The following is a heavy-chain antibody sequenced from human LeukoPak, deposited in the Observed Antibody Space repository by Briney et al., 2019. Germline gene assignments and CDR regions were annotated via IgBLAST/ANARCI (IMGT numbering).Heavy chain of an antibody. V-gene: IGHV3-23*01. J-gene: IGHJ5*02. CDR3: AKDPYSSSWYFWFDP. CDR1: GFTFSSYA. Sequence: PGASLRLCCAASGFTFSSYAMSWVRQAPGKGLEWVSAISGSGGSTYYADSVKGRFTISRDNSKNTLYLQMNSLRAEDTAVYYCAKDPYSSSWYFWFDPWGQGTLVTVSS. D-gene: IGHD6-13*01. CDR2: ISGSGGST.